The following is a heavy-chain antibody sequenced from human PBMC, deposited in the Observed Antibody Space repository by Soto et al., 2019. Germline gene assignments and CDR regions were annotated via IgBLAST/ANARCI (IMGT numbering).Heavy chain of an antibody. CDR1: GYTFTSYG. CDR2: INAGNGNT. Sequence: GGSVKVSCKASGYTFTSYGMDWVRQAPGQRLEWMGWINAGNGNTKYSQKFQGRVTITRDTSASTAYMGLSSLRSEDTAVYYCARGITLPTPLDYWGQGTLVTVSS. D-gene: IGHD1-20*01. J-gene: IGHJ4*02. CDR3: ARGITLPTPLDY. V-gene: IGHV1-3*01.